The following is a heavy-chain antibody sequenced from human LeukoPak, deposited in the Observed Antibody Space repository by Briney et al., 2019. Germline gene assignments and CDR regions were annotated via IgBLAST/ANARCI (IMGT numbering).Heavy chain of an antibody. V-gene: IGHV3-48*01. J-gene: IGHJ4*02. CDR2: ISSSGSTI. CDR3: AKSAYYDILTGPAFDY. D-gene: IGHD3-9*01. Sequence: GGSLRLSCAASGFTFSSYGMSWVRQAPGKRLEWVSYISSSGSTIYYADSVKGRFTISRDNSKNTLYLQMNSLRAEDTAVYYCAKSAYYDILTGPAFDYWGQGTLVTVSS. CDR1: GFTFSSYG.